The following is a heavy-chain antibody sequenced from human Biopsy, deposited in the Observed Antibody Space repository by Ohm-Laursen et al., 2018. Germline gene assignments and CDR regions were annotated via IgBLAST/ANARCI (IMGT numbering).Heavy chain of an antibody. Sequence: SVKVSCKASGYTFTNYGISWVRQAPGQGLEWMGWISPYNGDTDYAQKLQGRVTMITDTSTSTAYMDLRSLRSDDTAVYYCARDRWPHVTLLGLVVFDFWGQGTLVIVSS. CDR1: GYTFTNYG. V-gene: IGHV1-18*01. CDR2: ISPYNGDT. J-gene: IGHJ4*02. CDR3: ARDRWPHVTLLGLVVFDF. D-gene: IGHD3-3*01.